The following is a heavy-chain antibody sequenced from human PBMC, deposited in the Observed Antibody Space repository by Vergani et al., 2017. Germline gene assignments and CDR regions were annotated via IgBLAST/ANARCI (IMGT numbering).Heavy chain of an antibody. Sequence: QVQLQQWGAGLLKPSETLSLTCAVYGGSFSGYYWSWIRQPPGKGLEWIGEINHSGSTYYNPSLKSRVTISVDRSKNQFSLKLSSVTAADTAVYYCARGYCSSTSCYTPPGEVDYWGQGTLVTVSS. CDR3: ARGYCSSTSCYTPPGEVDY. J-gene: IGHJ4*02. CDR1: GGSFSGYY. V-gene: IGHV4-34*01. D-gene: IGHD2-2*02. CDR2: INHSGST.